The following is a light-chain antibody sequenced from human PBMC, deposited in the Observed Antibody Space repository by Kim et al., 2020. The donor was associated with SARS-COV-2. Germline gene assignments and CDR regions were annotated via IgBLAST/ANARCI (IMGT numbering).Light chain of an antibody. CDR2: DVT. V-gene: IGLV2-14*03. CDR1: SSDVGDYNY. Sequence: QSALTQPASVSGSPGQSITISCTGTSSDVGDYNYVSWYQQHPGKAPKLMIFDVTNRPSGVSNRFSGSKSGNTASLTISGLQAEDEADYYCSSYTTSSPLDFGTGTKVTV. J-gene: IGLJ1*01. CDR3: SSYTTSSPLD.